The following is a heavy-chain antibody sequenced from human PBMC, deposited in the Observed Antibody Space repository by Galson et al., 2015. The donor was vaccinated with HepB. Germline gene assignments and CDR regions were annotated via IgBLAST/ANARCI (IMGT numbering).Heavy chain of an antibody. Sequence: SVKVSCKASGYTFTSYAMHWVRQAPGQRLEWMGWINAGNGNTKYSQKFQGRVTITRDTSASTAYMELSSLRSEDTAVYYCASDPGPRDCYGYGTAFDIWGQGTMVTVSS. CDR2: INAGNGNT. CDR1: GYTFTSYA. CDR3: ASDPGPRDCYGYGTAFDI. J-gene: IGHJ3*02. V-gene: IGHV1-3*01. D-gene: IGHD5-18*01.